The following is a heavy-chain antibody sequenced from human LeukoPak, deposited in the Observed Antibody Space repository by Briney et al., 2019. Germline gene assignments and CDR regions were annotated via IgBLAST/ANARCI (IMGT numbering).Heavy chain of an antibody. V-gene: IGHV1-18*01. CDR1: GYTFTSYG. D-gene: IGHD1-26*01. Sequence: GASVKVSCKASGYTFTSYGISWVRRAPGQGLEWMGWISAYNGNTNYAQKLQGRVTMTTDTSTSTAYMELRSLRSDDTAVYYCAGPVGANLYYYYGMDVWGQGTTATVSS. CDR2: ISAYNGNT. CDR3: AGPVGANLYYYYGMDV. J-gene: IGHJ6*02.